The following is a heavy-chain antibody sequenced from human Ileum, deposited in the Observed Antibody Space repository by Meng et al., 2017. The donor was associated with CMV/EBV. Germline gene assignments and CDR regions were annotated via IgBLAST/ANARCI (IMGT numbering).Heavy chain of an antibody. CDR2: VSPGGI. Sequence: GQLREAGPGLVKPSETLSLPCSVSGVSISNYYWTWIRQPAGKGLEFIGRVSPGGIEYNPSLMSRVTMSLDTSRNQLSLNLNSVTAADTAVYYCARAAARGVPVDYWGQGILVTVSS. CDR3: ARAAARGVPVDY. CDR1: GVSISNYY. J-gene: IGHJ4*02. V-gene: IGHV4-4*07. D-gene: IGHD3-10*01.